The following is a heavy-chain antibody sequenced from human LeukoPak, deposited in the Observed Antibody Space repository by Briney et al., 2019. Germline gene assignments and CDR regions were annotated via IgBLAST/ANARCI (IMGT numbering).Heavy chain of an antibody. V-gene: IGHV3-23*01. CDR3: AILTNYYDSGRYCSLPNFFDY. CDR1: GFIFSRYA. D-gene: IGHD3-22*01. J-gene: IGHJ4*02. Sequence: GGSLRLSCAASGFIFSRYAMGWVRQPPGKGLEWVSTISGSGGTTYYADSVKGRFTISRDSSKNTLYLQMNSLRAEDTAVYYCAILTNYYDSGRYCSLPNFFDYWGQGTLVTVSS. CDR2: ISGSGGTT.